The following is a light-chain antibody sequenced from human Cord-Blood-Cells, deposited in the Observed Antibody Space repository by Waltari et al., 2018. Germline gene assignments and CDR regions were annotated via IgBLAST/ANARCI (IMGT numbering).Light chain of an antibody. CDR1: SSHVGGYNY. CDR3: CSYAGSYTYV. CDR2: DVS. J-gene: IGLJ1*01. Sequence: QSALTQPRSVSGSPGQSVTISCTRTSSHVGGYNYVSWYQQHPGKAPKRMIYDVSKRPAGVPDRFSGSKSGNTASLTISGLQAEDEADYYCCSYAGSYTYVFGTGTKVTVL. V-gene: IGLV2-11*01.